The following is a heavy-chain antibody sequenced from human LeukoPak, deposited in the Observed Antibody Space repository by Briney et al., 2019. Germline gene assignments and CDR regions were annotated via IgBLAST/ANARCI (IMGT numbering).Heavy chain of an antibody. CDR2: ISYDGSNK. CDR3: ARDGGAAAGIDY. Sequence: GGSLRLSCAASGFTFSSYALHWVRQAPGKGLEWVAVISYDGSNKYYADSVKGRFPISRDNSKNTLYLQMNSLRAKDTAVYYCARDGGAAAGIDYWGQGTLVTVSS. J-gene: IGHJ4*02. V-gene: IGHV3-30-3*01. CDR1: GFTFSSYA. D-gene: IGHD6-13*01.